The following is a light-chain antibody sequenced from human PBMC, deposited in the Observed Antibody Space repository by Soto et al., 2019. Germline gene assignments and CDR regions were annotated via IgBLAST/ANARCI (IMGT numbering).Light chain of an antibody. Sequence: DIELTQSPSSLSASVGDRVTIAFRANQSISMYVNWYQQKEGKAPKLLIYGASSLQSGAPSRFSGSGSGTDFTLTISSLQPEDFATYYCQQSYNTLFTFGRGTRLEIK. CDR3: QQSYNTLFT. CDR2: GAS. J-gene: IGKJ5*01. CDR1: QSISMY. V-gene: IGKV1-39*01.